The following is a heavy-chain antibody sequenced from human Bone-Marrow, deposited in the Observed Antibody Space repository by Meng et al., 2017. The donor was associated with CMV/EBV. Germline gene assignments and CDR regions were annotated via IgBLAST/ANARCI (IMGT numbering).Heavy chain of an antibody. CDR3: ARSPPNIFGLIGAFDI. J-gene: IGHJ3*02. D-gene: IGHD3/OR15-3a*01. CDR1: GYTFTSYA. Sequence: GESLKISCKASGYTFTSYAMNWVRQAPGQGLEWMGWINTKTGNPTYAQGFTGRFVFSLDTSVSTAYVQICSLKAEDTAVYYCARSPPNIFGLIGAFDIWGQGTMVTVSS. V-gene: IGHV7-4-1*01. CDR2: INTKTGNP.